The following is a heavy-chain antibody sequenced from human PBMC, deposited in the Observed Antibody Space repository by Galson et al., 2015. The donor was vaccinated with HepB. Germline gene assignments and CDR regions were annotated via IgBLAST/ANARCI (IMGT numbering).Heavy chain of an antibody. CDR3: ARGLEDGAMNGEVNDY. D-gene: IGHD2-8*01. J-gene: IGHJ4*02. CDR2: IDPSDSYT. V-gene: IGHV5-10-1*01. Sequence: QSGAEVKKPGESLRISCKGSGYSFTSYWISWVRQMPGKGLEWMGRIDPSDSYTNYSPSFQGHVTISADKSISTAYLQWSSLKASDTAMYYCARGLEDGAMNGEVNDYWGQGTLVTVSS. CDR1: GYSFTSYW.